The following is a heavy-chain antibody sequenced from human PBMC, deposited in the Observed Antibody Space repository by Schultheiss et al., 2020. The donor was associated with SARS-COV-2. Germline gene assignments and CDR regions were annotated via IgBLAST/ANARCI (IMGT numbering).Heavy chain of an antibody. V-gene: IGHV1-18*01. CDR1: GYTFTSYG. D-gene: IGHD3-3*01. CDR3: ARRDDFWSGKEDY. Sequence: ASVKVSCKASGYTFTSYGISWVRQAPGQGLEWMGWISAYNGNTNYAQKLQGRVTMTTDTSTSTVYMELRSLRSDDTAVYYCARRDDFWSGKEDYWGQGTLVTVSS. CDR2: ISAYNGNT. J-gene: IGHJ4*02.